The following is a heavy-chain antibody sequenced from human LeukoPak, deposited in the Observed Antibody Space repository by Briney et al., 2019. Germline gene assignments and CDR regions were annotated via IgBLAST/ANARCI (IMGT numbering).Heavy chain of an antibody. CDR3: ARGWGAILKYSYGLFDP. CDR1: GYTFTGYY. CDR2: IIPIFGTA. Sequence: SVKVSCKASGYTFTGYYMHWVRQAPGQGLEWMGGIIPIFGTANYAQKFQGRVTITADESTSTAYMELSSLRSEDTAVYYCARGWGAILKYSYGLFDPWGQGTLVTVSS. D-gene: IGHD5-18*01. J-gene: IGHJ5*02. V-gene: IGHV1-69*13.